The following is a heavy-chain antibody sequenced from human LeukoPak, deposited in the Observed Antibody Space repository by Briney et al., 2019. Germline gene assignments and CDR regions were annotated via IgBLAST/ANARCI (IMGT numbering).Heavy chain of an antibody. D-gene: IGHD2-15*01. J-gene: IGHJ4*02. V-gene: IGHV3-48*02. CDR3: ARVGNGRSWDY. Sequence: GGSLRLSRAASGFTFRSYAMNWARQVPRKGLEWISYISLGNSTMFYADSVKGRFTISRDNAKNSLYLQMNSLRDDDTAVYYCARVGNGRSWDYWGQGTLVSVSS. CDR2: ISLGNSTM. CDR1: GFTFRSYA.